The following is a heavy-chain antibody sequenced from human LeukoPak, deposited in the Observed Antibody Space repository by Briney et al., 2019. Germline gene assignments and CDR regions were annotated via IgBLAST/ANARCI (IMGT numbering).Heavy chain of an antibody. Sequence: GASVKASCKASGYSFIRHALNWVRQAPGQRPEWMGWVNGGNDETAYSKKFQGRVSITRDASASTTYMELSSLRPEDTATYYCARDFDSSFSFDYWGQGTLVTVSS. V-gene: IGHV1-3*01. CDR3: ARDFDSSFSFDY. CDR2: VNGGNDET. CDR1: GYSFIRHA. J-gene: IGHJ4*02. D-gene: IGHD3-22*01.